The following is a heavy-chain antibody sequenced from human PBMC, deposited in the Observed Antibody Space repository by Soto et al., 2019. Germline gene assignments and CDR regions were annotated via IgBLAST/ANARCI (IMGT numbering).Heavy chain of an antibody. CDR2: TYYRSKWYN. CDR1: GDSVSSNSAA. CDR3: ARAVGYGDYKDPHVLDY. Sequence: KQSQTLSLTCAISGDSVSSNSAAWNWIRQSPSRGLEWLGRTYYRSKWYNDYAVSVKSRITINPDTSKNQFSLQLNSVTPEDTAVYYCARAVGYGDYKDPHVLDYWGQGTLVTVSS. J-gene: IGHJ4*02. V-gene: IGHV6-1*01. D-gene: IGHD4-17*01.